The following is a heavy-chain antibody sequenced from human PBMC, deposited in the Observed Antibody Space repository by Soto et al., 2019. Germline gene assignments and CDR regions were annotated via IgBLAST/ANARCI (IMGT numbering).Heavy chain of an antibody. D-gene: IGHD4-4*01. CDR2: IYYSGST. J-gene: IGHJ5*02. CDR1: GGSISSSSYY. CDR3: ARLSQYLHNWFDP. V-gene: IGHV4-39*01. Sequence: SETLSLTCTVSGGSISSSSYYWGWIRQPPGKGLEWIGSIYYSGSTYYNPSLKSRVTISVDTSKNQFSLKLSSVTAADTAVYYCARLSQYLHNWFDPWGQGTLVTVSS.